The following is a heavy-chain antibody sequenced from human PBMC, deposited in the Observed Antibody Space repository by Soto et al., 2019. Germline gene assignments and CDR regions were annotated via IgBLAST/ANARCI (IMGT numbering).Heavy chain of an antibody. CDR3: ARGGGSGWHPPLGY. CDR1: GFTVSSNY. Sequence: EVQLVESGGGLIQPGGSLRLSCAASGFTVSSNYMSWVLQAPGQGLEWVSGIYSGGSTYYAYSVQGRFTICRDNSKNTLYLQMNSLRAEDTVVYYCARGGGSGWHPPLGYWGQGTLVTVSS. CDR2: IYSGGST. D-gene: IGHD6-19*01. V-gene: IGHV3-53*01. J-gene: IGHJ4*02.